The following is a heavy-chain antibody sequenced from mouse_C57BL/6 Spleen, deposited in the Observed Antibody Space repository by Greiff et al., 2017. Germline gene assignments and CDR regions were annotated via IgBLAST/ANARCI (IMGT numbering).Heavy chain of an antibody. CDR2: IDPSDSET. Sequence: QVQLQQPGAELVRPGSSVKLSCKASGYTFTSYWMHWVKQRPIQGLEWSGNIDPSDSETHYNQKFKDKATFTVDTSSTTAYMQLSSLTSEDSAFYYCARRGGYPGYFAVWGTGTTVTVSS. D-gene: IGHD2-2*01. J-gene: IGHJ1*03. V-gene: IGHV1-52*01. CDR3: ARRGGYPGYFAV. CDR1: GYTFTSYW.